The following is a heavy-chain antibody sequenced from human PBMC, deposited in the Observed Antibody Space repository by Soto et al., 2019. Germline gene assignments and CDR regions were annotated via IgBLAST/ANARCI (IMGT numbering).Heavy chain of an antibody. V-gene: IGHV3-23*01. D-gene: IGHD6-19*01. CDR3: ARGREAVTGPFDS. CDR2: ISGGGVST. Sequence: GGSLRLSCAASGLTFSTYAMNWVRQAPGQGLEWISTISGGGVSTYYADSVKGRFTISRDNSKNTLFMQMNSLRAEDTAIYYCARGREAVTGPFDSWGQGTLVTVSS. CDR1: GLTFSTYA. J-gene: IGHJ4*02.